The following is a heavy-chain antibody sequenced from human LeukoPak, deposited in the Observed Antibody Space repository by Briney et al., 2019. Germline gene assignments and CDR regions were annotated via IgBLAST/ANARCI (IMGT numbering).Heavy chain of an antibody. CDR2: IRYDGSNK. Sequence: PGGSLRLSCAASGFTFSSYGMHWVRQAPGKGLEWVAFIRYDGSNKYYADSVKGRFTISRDNSKNTLYLQMNSLRAEDTAVYYCAKGAYYYGSGSSGWFDPWGQGTLVTVSS. CDR3: AKGAYYYGSGSSGWFDP. CDR1: GFTFSSYG. J-gene: IGHJ5*02. V-gene: IGHV3-30*02. D-gene: IGHD3-10*01.